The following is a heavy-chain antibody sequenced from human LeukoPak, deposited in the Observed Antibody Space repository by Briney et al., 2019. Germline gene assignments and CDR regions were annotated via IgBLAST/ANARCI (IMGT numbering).Heavy chain of an antibody. J-gene: IGHJ6*02. CDR2: IYYSGST. Sequence: PSETLSLTGTVSGASISSYYWSWIRQPPGKGLEWIGYIYYSGSTNYNPSLKSRVTISVDTSKNQFSLKLSSVTAADTAVYYCARDNMAVGSYDTSSDYYYYGMDVWGQGTTVTVSS. D-gene: IGHD1-26*01. V-gene: IGHV4-59*01. CDR3: ARDNMAVGSYDTSSDYYYYGMDV. CDR1: GASISSYY.